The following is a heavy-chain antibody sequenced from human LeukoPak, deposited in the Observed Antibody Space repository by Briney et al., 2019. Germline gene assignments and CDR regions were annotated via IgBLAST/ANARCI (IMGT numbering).Heavy chain of an antibody. J-gene: IGHJ4*02. CDR2: IRYDGSNK. CDR3: AKHEERVGATIDY. CDR1: GFTFSSYG. Sequence: GGSLRLSCAASGFTFSSYGMHWVRQAPGKGLEWVAFIRYDGSNKYYADSVKGRFTISRDNSKNTLYLQMNSLRAEDTAVYYCAKHEERVGATIDYWGQGTLVTVSS. V-gene: IGHV3-30*02. D-gene: IGHD1-26*01.